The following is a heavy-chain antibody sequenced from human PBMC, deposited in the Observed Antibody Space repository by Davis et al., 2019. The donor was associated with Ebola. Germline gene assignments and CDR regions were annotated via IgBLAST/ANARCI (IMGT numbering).Heavy chain of an antibody. D-gene: IGHD3-3*01. J-gene: IGHJ5*02. CDR3: ARGGITIFGVVTTGSRWFDP. V-gene: IGHV1-46*01. CDR2: INPNGGST. Sequence: ASVKVSCKASGYTFTSHYMYWVRQAPGQGLEWMGIINPNGGSTSYAQKFQGRVTMTRDTSTSTVYMALSSLRSEDTAVYYCARGGITIFGVVTTGSRWFDPWGQGTLVTVSS. CDR1: GYTFTSHY.